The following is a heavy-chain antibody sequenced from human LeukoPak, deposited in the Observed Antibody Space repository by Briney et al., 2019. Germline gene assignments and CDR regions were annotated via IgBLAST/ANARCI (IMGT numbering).Heavy chain of an antibody. V-gene: IGHV3-48*03. CDR2: ISSSGSTI. CDR1: GFTFSSYE. Sequence: GGSLRLSCAASGFTFSSYEMNWVRQAPGKGLEWVSYISSSGSTIYYADSVKGRFTISRDDAKNSLYLQMNSLRAEDTAVYYCARDPLPPRIAVAGTFWFDPWGQGTLVTVSS. CDR3: ARDPLPPRIAVAGTFWFDP. D-gene: IGHD6-19*01. J-gene: IGHJ5*02.